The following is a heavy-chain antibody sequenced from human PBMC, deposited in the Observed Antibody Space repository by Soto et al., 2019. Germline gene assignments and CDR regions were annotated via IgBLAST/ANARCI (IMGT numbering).Heavy chain of an antibody. CDR3: ARTTPHSYGSGPEDRKPAYYFDY. V-gene: IGHV2-70*11. D-gene: IGHD3-10*01. CDR2: IDWDDDK. J-gene: IGHJ4*02. CDR1: GFSLSTSGMC. Sequence: ESGPTLVNPTQTLTLTCTFSGFSLSTSGMCVSWIRQPPGKALEWLARIDWDDDKYYSTSLKTRLTISKDTSKNQVVLTMTNMDPVDTATYYCARTTPHSYGSGPEDRKPAYYFDYWGQGTLVTVSS.